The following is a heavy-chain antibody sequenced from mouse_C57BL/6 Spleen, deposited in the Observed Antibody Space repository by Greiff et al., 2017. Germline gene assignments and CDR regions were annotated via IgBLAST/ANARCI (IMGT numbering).Heavy chain of an antibody. CDR3: ARAYYYGSSGFAY. V-gene: IGHV1-22*01. D-gene: IGHD1-1*01. J-gene: IGHJ3*01. CDR1: GYTFTDYN. CDR2: INPNNGGT. Sequence: EVQLQQSGPELVKPGASVKMSCKASGYTFTDYNMHWVKQSHGKSLEWIGYINPNNGGTSYNQKFKGKATLTVNKSSSTAYMELRSLTSEDSAVYYCARAYYYGSSGFAYWGQGTLVTVST.